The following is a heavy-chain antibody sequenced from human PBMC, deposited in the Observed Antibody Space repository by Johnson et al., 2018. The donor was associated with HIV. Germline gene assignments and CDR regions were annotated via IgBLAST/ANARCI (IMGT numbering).Heavy chain of an antibody. V-gene: IGHV3-30*04. CDR1: GFIFSSYA. J-gene: IGHJ3*02. D-gene: IGHD6-13*01. Sequence: QVQLVESGGGVVQPGRSLRLSCAASGFIFSSYAIHWVRQAPGKGLQWVAVIGFDGTNKYYADSLKGRFTISRDNAKNSLYLQMNSLRAEDTAVYYCASGWGIAASDAFDIWGQGTMVTVCS. CDR3: ASGWGIAASDAFDI. CDR2: IGFDGTNK.